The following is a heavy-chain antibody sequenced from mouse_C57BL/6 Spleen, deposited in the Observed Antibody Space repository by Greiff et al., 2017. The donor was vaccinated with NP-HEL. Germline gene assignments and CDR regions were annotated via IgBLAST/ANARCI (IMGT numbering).Heavy chain of an antibody. D-gene: IGHD1-1*01. V-gene: IGHV1-80*01. CDR1: GYAFSSYW. Sequence: VQLQQSGAELVKPGASVKISCKASGYAFSSYWMNWVKQRPGKGLEWIGQIYPGDGDTNYNGKFKGKATLTADKSSSTAYMQLSSLTSEDSAVYFCASFYYYGSSYWFAYWGQGTLVTVSA. CDR3: ASFYYYGSSYWFAY. J-gene: IGHJ3*01. CDR2: IYPGDGDT.